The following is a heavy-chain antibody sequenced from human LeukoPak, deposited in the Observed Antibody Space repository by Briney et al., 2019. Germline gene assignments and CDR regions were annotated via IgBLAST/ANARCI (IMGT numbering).Heavy chain of an antibody. CDR1: VYTFTGYH. D-gene: IGHD6-13*01. CDR3: ARDQGSLTRSWYTGY. CDR2: IHQYSCDT. V-gene: IGHV1-2*06. J-gene: IGHJ4*02. Sequence: GASVKVSCKASVYTFTGYHIHWVRQAPAKGLEWMGLIHQYSCDTNFAQKFQGRVTMTRDTSITTAYMDLSSLTPGGTAVYFCARDQGSLTRSWYTGYWGQGTQVTVSS.